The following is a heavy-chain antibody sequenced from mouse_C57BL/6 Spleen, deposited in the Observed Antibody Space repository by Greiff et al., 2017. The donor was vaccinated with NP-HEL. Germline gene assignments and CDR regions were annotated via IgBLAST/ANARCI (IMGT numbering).Heavy chain of an antibody. J-gene: IGHJ1*03. CDR1: GFTFSDYG. V-gene: IGHV5-17*01. CDR2: ISSGSSTI. D-gene: IGHD2-3*01. CDR3: ARGRWLLRGGYFDV. Sequence: EVKLVESGGGLVKPGGSLKLSCAASGFTFSDYGMHWVRQAPEKGLEWVAYISSGSSTIYYADTVKGRFTISRDNAKNTLFLQMTSLRSEDTDMYYCARGRWLLRGGYFDVWGTGTTVTVSS.